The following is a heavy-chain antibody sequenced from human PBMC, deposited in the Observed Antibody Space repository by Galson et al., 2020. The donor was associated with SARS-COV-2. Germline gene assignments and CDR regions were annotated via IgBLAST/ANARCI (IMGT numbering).Heavy chain of an antibody. J-gene: IGHJ6*03. D-gene: IGHD2-2*01. CDR2: INTNTGTP. Sequence: ASVQVSCKASGYTFPSYAMNWVRQATGQGLEWMGWINTNTGTPTYAQGFTGRFVFSLDTSVSTPYLQISSLKAEDTAVYYCARAEEGIVVVPAAIGRDYYDYMEVWGKGTTVTVSS. CDR1: GYTFPSYA. CDR3: ARAEEGIVVVPAAIGRDYYDYMEV. V-gene: IGHV7-4-1*02.